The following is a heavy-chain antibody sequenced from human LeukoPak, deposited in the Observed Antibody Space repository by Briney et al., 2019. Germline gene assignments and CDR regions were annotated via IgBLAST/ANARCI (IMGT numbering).Heavy chain of an antibody. D-gene: IGHD3-10*01. CDR1: GFPFANTW. J-gene: IGHJ4*02. CDR2: INNDGSTT. CDR3: AIGGTYGSGS. V-gene: IGHV3-74*01. Sequence: GGSMRLSCAASGFPFANTWMHWVRQAPGKGLVWVSLINNDGSTTDHADSVKGRFTISRDSAKNTVYLQMNSLRAEDTAVYYCAIGGTYGSGSWGQRTLATVSS.